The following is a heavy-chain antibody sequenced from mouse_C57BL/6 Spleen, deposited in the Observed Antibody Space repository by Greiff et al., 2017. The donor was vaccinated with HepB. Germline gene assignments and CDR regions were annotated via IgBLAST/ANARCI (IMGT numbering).Heavy chain of an antibody. CDR2: IDPEDGKT. CDR1: GFNIKDYY. J-gene: IGHJ4*01. CDR3: ARERDYDSWAMDY. D-gene: IGHD2-4*01. V-gene: IGHV14-2*01. Sequence: VQLQQSGAELVKPGASVKLSCTASGFNIKDYYMHWVKQRTEQGLEWIGRIDPEDGKTKYAPKFQGKATITADTSSNTAYLQLSSLTSEDTAVYYCARERDYDSWAMDYWGQGTSVTVSS.